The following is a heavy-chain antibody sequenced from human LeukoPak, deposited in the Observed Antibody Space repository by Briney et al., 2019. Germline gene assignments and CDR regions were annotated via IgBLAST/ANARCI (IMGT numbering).Heavy chain of an antibody. Sequence: AGSLRLSCAASGFTFTSYGMYWVRQAPGKGLEWVAVISYDGSNKFYADSVKGRFTISRDNSKNTLYLQMSSLRAEDMAVYYCVKRWTGTTIGQQDYWGQGTLVTVSS. CDR1: GFTFTSYG. CDR3: VKRWTGTTIGQQDY. V-gene: IGHV3-30*18. D-gene: IGHD1-1*01. CDR2: ISYDGSNK. J-gene: IGHJ4*02.